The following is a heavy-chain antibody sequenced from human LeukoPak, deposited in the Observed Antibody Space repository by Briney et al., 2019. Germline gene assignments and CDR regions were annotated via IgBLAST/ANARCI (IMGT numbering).Heavy chain of an antibody. CDR1: GGSFSGYY. J-gene: IGHJ4*02. V-gene: IGHV4-34*01. CDR2: INHSGST. CDR3: ARSHAIPFDY. Sequence: KPSETLSLTCAVYGGSFSGYYWSWIRQPPGKGLEWIGEINHSGSTNYNPSLKSRVTISVDTSKNQFSLKLSSVTAADTAVYYCARSHAIPFDYWGQGTLVTVSS.